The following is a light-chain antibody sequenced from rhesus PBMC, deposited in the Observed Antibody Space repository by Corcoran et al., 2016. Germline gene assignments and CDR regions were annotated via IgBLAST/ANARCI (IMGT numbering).Light chain of an antibody. V-gene: IGKV1-22*01. CDR1: QGISSW. CDR3: LQYSSSPFT. Sequence: DIQMTQSPSSLSASVGDKVTTTCRARQGISSWLAWYQQKPGKAPKLLTYKASILQSGVPSRISGSGSGTDFTLTLSSLQPEDFATYYCLQYSSSPFTFGPGTKLDIK. CDR2: KAS. J-gene: IGKJ3*01.